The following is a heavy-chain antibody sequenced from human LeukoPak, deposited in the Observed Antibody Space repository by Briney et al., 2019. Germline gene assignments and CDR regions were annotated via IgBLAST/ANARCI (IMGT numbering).Heavy chain of an antibody. CDR1: GFTFSSYS. CDR3: ARLPGYCSSNSCYKMTIPFDS. D-gene: IGHD2-2*02. V-gene: IGHV3-30-3*01. Sequence: GGSLRLSCSASGFTFSSYSMHWVRQAPGKGLEWVAVISYDGNNKYDADSVKGRFTISRDNSKNTLYLQMNSLRAEDTAVYYCARLPGYCSSNSCYKMTIPFDSWGQGTLVTVSS. J-gene: IGHJ4*02. CDR2: ISYDGNNK.